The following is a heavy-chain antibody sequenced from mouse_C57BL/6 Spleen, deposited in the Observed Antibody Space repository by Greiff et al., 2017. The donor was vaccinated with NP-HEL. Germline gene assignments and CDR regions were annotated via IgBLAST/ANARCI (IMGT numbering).Heavy chain of an antibody. V-gene: IGHV1-69*01. J-gene: IGHJ3*01. D-gene: IGHD2-3*01. CDR2: IDPSDSYT. CDR1: GYTFTSYW. CDR3: ERVGGYSSCAY. Sequence: QVQLQQPGAELVMPGASVKLSCKASGYTFTSYWMHWVKQRPGQGLEWIGEIDPSDSYTNYNQKFKGKSTLTVDKSSSTAYMQLSSLTSEDSAVYYCERVGGYSSCAYGGQGTLVTVSA.